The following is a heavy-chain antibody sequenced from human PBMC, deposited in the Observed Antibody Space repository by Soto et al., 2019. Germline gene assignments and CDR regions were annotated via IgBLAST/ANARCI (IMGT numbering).Heavy chain of an antibody. V-gene: IGHV4-39*01. CDR2: IYYSGST. Sequence: SETLSLTCTVSGGSISSSSYYWGWIRQPPGKGLEWIGSIYYSGSTYYNPSLKSRVTISVDTSKNQFSLKLSSVTAADTAVYYCARHRLIVVVVGEVLDWFDPWGQGTLVTVS. D-gene: IGHD2-15*01. J-gene: IGHJ5*02. CDR1: GGSISSSSYY. CDR3: ARHRLIVVVVGEVLDWFDP.